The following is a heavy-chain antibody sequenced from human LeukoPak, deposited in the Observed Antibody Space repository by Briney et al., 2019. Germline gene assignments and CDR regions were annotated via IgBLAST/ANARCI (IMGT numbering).Heavy chain of an antibody. J-gene: IGHJ4*02. Sequence: GASVKVSCKASGDTFSSYAMNWVRQAPGQGLEWVGVIIPIFGSTIYAESFQGRVTITTDESTRTTYMELSRLKSEDTAVYYCASSSYYFDGHGHPDYWGQGTPVTVSS. CDR3: ASSSYYFDGHGHPDY. CDR1: GDTFSSYA. D-gene: IGHD3-22*01. CDR2: IIPIFGST. V-gene: IGHV1-69*05.